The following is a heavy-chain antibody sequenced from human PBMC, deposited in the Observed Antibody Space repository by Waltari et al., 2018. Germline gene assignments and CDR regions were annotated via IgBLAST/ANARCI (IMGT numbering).Heavy chain of an antibody. D-gene: IGHD3-3*01. V-gene: IGHV1-69*04. J-gene: IGHJ4*02. CDR2: IVPILGVA. Sequence: QVQLVQSGAEVKKPGSSVKVSCIPSGYSFSTYAISWVRQAPGKGLEWMGGIVPILGVASYAQKFQDRVTITADESTGTVYMELSSLRSDDTAVYFCARDVGADFWSGYWSYSFHYWGQGTLVTVSS. CDR3: ARDVGADFWSGYWSYSFHY. CDR1: GYSFSTYA.